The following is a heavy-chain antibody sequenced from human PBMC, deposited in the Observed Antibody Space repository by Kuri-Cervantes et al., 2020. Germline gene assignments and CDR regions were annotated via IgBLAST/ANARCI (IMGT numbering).Heavy chain of an antibody. J-gene: IGHJ5*02. CDR1: GFTFSDYY. CDR2: ISGSGTTT. D-gene: IGHD6-13*01. CDR3: ARAAAAGISGWFDP. Sequence: GESLKISCAASGFTFSDYYMSWIRQAPGKGLEWVSYISGSGTTTYYVDSVKGRFTISRDNARDSLYLQMDSLRVEDTAIYYCARAAAAGISGWFDPWGQGTLVTVSS. V-gene: IGHV3-11*01.